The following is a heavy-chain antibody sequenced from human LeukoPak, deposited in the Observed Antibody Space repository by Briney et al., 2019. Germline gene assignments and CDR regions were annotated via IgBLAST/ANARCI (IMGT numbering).Heavy chain of an antibody. D-gene: IGHD1-1*01. CDR2: IYYSGTT. Sequence: SQTLSLTCTVSGGSFINRSYYWDWIRQPPGKGLEWIGSIYYSGTTYYNPSLKSRVTISVDASKNQFSLKLSSVTAADTAVYYCVARNGDYSYMDVWGKGTTVTVSS. CDR3: VARNGDYSYMDV. CDR1: GGSFINRSYY. J-gene: IGHJ6*03. V-gene: IGHV4-39*01.